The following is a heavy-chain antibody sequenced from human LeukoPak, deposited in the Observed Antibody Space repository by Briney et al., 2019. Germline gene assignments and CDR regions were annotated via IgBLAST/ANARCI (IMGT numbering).Heavy chain of an antibody. J-gene: IGHJ4*02. Sequence: GTSVKVSCKGSGFTFTSSPIQWVRQARGQRLEWIGWIVVGSGNTNYAQKFQERVIITRDMSTTTVSMELSSLRSEDTAVYYCAGTPWGGELTLDYWGQGTLVSVSS. V-gene: IGHV1-58*02. CDR3: AGTPWGGELTLDY. CDR2: IVVGSGNT. CDR1: GFTFTSSP. D-gene: IGHD3-16*01.